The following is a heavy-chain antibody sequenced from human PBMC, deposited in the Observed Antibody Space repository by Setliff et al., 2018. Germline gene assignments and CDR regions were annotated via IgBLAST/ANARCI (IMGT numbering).Heavy chain of an antibody. CDR3: ARENGYCSGGACYFMFDY. Sequence: PSETLSLTCTVSGGSTSNSTFYWGWIRQPPGKGLEWIGSINYYGSIFDDGTTYSTYYNPSLKSRATISIDTSKSQFSLKLSSMTAADTALYYCARENGYCSGGACYFMFDYWGQGSLVTVSS. J-gene: IGHJ4*02. D-gene: IGHD2-15*01. CDR1: GGSTSNSTFY. CDR2: INYYGSIFDDGTTYST. V-gene: IGHV4-39*07.